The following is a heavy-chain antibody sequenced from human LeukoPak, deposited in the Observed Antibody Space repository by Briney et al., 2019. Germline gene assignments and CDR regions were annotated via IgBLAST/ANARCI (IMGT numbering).Heavy chain of an antibody. CDR3: ARVRYYYDSSGYYFRDKNFDY. J-gene: IGHJ4*02. CDR1: GFTFSSYS. CDR2: ISSSSSYI. Sequence: GGSLRLSCAASGFTFSSYSMNWVRQAPGKGLEWVSSISSSSSYIYYADSVKGRFTISRDNAKNSLYLQMNSLRAEDTAVYYCARVRYYYDSSGYYFRDKNFDYWGQGTLVTVSS. V-gene: IGHV3-21*01. D-gene: IGHD3-22*01.